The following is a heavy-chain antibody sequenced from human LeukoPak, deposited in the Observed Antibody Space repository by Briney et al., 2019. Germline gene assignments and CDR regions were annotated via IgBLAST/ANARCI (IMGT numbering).Heavy chain of an antibody. Sequence: SETLSLTCAVSGGSISSRNWWSWVRQPPGKGLEWIAEIHHSGSTNYNPSLKSRVTISVDKSKNQFSLKLNSVTAADTAVYYCAKSNGYGLVDIWGQGTMVTVSS. V-gene: IGHV4-4*02. CDR3: AKSNGYGLVDI. CDR1: GGSISSRNW. D-gene: IGHD3-10*01. J-gene: IGHJ3*02. CDR2: IHHSGST.